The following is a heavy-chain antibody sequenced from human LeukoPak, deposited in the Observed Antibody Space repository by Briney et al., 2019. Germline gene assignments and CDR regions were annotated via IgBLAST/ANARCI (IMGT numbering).Heavy chain of an antibody. J-gene: IGHJ5*02. Sequence: GESLKISCKGSGYSFTSYWIGWVRQMPGKGLEWMGIIYPGDSDTRYSPSFQGQVTISADKSISTAYLQWSSLKASDTAMYYCALITMVRGIWFGPWGQGTLVTVSS. CDR3: ALITMVRGIWFGP. CDR2: IYPGDSDT. D-gene: IGHD3-10*01. CDR1: GYSFTSYW. V-gene: IGHV5-51*01.